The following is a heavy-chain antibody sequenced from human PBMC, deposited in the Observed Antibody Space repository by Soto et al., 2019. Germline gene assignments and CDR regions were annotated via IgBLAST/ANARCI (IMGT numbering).Heavy chain of an antibody. Sequence: QVQLVQSGAEVKKPGASVKVSCKASGYTFTSYGISWVRQAPGQGLEWMGWINVYNGNTNYAQKLHGRVTMTTDTSTSTAYLDLRSLSSDDTAVYFCARDTSRGEYDYWGQGTLVTVSS. CDR1: GYTFTSYG. CDR2: INVYNGNT. CDR3: ARDTSRGEYDY. J-gene: IGHJ4*02. V-gene: IGHV1-18*01. D-gene: IGHD3-10*01.